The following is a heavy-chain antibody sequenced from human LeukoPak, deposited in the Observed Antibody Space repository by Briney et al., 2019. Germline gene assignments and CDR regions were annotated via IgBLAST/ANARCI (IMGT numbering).Heavy chain of an antibody. V-gene: IGHV3-23*01. CDR2: ISGSGGST. Sequence: PGGSLRLSCAASGFTFSSYAMSWVRQAPGKGLEWVSAISGSGGSTYYAASVKGRFTISRDNSKNTLYVQMNSLRAEDTAVYYCAKVVDGSCSGGSCYHFDYWGQGTLVTVSS. D-gene: IGHD2-15*01. CDR1: GFTFSSYA. CDR3: AKVVDGSCSGGSCYHFDY. J-gene: IGHJ4*02.